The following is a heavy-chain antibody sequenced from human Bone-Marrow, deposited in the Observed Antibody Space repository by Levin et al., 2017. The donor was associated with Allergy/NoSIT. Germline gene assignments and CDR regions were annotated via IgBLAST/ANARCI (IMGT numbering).Heavy chain of an antibody. CDR3: ARVRYDDYNFDY. Sequence: PSETLSLTCTVSGASISSGDYYWSWVRQPPGKGLEWIGNIFFSGTTYYKSSLKSRVAMSVDTSKSLFSLKLSSVTAADTAVYYCARVRYDDYNFDYWGQGTLVTVSS. D-gene: IGHD4-17*01. CDR1: GASISSGDYY. CDR2: IFFSGTT. J-gene: IGHJ4*02. V-gene: IGHV4-30-4*01.